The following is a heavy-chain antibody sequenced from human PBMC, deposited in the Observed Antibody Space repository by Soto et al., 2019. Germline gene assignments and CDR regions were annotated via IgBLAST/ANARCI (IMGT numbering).Heavy chain of an antibody. CDR1: GGSFSGYY. D-gene: IGHD2-15*01. CDR3: ARGLGDYCSGGSCYLYYYYYYMDV. V-gene: IGHV4-34*01. CDR2: INHSGST. J-gene: IGHJ6*03. Sequence: SETLSLTCAVYGGSFSGYYWSWIRQPPGKGLEWIGEINHSGSTNYNPSLKSRVTISVDTSKNQFSLKLSSVTAADPAVYYCARGLGDYCSGGSCYLYYYYYYMDVWGKGTTVTVSS.